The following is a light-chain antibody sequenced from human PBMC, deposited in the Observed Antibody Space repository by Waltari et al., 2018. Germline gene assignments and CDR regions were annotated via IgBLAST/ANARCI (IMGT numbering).Light chain of an antibody. V-gene: IGLV1-40*01. CDR2: GNT. CDR3: QSFDNNLSGSV. CDR1: SSNFVAGYD. J-gene: IGLJ3*02. Sequence: QSVLTQPPSMSGAPGQKVTIPCTGGSSNFVAGYDVHWYQQFPGAAPKLLIFGNTNRASGVPGRFSGSKSGTSASLAIAGLQSEDEAVYYCQSFDNNLSGSVFGGGTKLTVL.